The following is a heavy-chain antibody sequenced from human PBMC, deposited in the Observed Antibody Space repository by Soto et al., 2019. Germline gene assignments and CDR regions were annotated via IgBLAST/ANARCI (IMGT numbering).Heavy chain of an antibody. D-gene: IGHD6-19*01. CDR3: ASGGIAVAGYFDY. CDR2: IYYSGST. CDR1: GGSISSYY. Sequence: SETLSLTCTVSGGSISSYYWSWIRQPPGKGLEWIGYIYYSGSTNYNPSLKSRVTISVDTSKNQFSLKLSSVTAADTAVYYCASGGIAVAGYFDYWGQGTLVTVPS. V-gene: IGHV4-59*01. J-gene: IGHJ4*02.